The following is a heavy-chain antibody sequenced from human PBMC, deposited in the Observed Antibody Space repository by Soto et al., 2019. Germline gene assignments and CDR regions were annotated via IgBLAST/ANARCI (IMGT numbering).Heavy chain of an antibody. CDR2: IDWDDDK. Sequence: SGPTLVNPTQTLTLTCTFSGFSLSTSGMCVSWIRQPPGKALEWLARIDWDDDKYYSTSLKTRLTISKDTSKNQVVLTMTNMDPVDTATYYCARTHRPPVTEDYYFDYWGQGTLVTVSS. CDR1: GFSLSTSGMC. CDR3: ARTHRPPVTEDYYFDY. D-gene: IGHD4-17*01. J-gene: IGHJ4*02. V-gene: IGHV2-70*11.